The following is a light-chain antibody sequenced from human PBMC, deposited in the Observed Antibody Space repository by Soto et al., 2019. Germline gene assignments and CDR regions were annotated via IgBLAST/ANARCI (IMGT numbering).Light chain of an antibody. CDR1: QSVSSSY. J-gene: IGKJ1*01. Sequence: EVVLTQSPGTLALSRGERATLSCRASQSVSSSYLAWYQHRPGQAPRLLILGASSRATGIPDRFSGTGSGTDFTLTISRLEPEDFAVYYCQQYGNSPWMFGQGTKVEIK. CDR2: GAS. V-gene: IGKV3-20*01. CDR3: QQYGNSPWM.